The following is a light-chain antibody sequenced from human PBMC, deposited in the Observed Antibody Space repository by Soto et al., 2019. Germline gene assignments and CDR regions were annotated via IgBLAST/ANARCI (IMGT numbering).Light chain of an antibody. J-gene: IGKJ4*01. CDR2: AAS. Sequence: DIQLTQSPSFLSASVGDRVTITCRASQGISRYLAWYQQKPGKAPNLLIYAASTLHSWVPSRFSGSGSGTEFTLTISSLQPEDFATYYCQQLNSYPLTFGGGTKVDIK. CDR3: QQLNSYPLT. CDR1: QGISRY. V-gene: IGKV1-9*01.